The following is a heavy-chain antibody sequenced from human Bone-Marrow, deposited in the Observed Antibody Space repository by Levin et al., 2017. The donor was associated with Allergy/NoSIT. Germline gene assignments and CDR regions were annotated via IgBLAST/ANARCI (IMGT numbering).Heavy chain of an antibody. CDR2: ISGTGRST. J-gene: IGHJ4*02. D-gene: IGHD3-9*01. CDR3: AKPQVRYLDWLGGEDYFDS. Sequence: PMASVKVSCASSGFIFSSYAMSWVRQAPGKGLEWVSSISGTGRSTYYADSVKGRFTISRDNSKNTLYLQMNSLRAEDTAVYFCAKPQVRYLDWLGGEDYFDSWGQGTLVTVSS. CDR1: GFIFSSYA. V-gene: IGHV3-23*01.